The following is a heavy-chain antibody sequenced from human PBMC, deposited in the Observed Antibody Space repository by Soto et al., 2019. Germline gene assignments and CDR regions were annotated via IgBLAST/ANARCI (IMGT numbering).Heavy chain of an antibody. D-gene: IGHD2-2*01. CDR1: GFTFSSFA. J-gene: IGHJ4*02. CDR2: ISGSGGST. CDR3: AKTSPDCSSTSCYFPPRKTTYYFDY. V-gene: IGHV3-23*01. Sequence: GGSLRLSCAASGFTFSSFAMSWVRQAPGKGLEWVSAISGSGGSTYYADSVKGRFTISRDNSKNTLYLQMNSLRAEDTAVYYCAKTSPDCSSTSCYFPPRKTTYYFDYWGQGTLVTVSS.